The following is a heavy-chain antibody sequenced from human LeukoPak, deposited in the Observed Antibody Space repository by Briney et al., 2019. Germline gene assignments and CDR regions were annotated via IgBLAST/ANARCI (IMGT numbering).Heavy chain of an antibody. V-gene: IGHV3-23*01. D-gene: IGHD5-18*01. Sequence: GGSLRLSCAASGFTLSSYSMSWVRKAPGKGLDWVSTISGSGGNTYYADSVKGRFTISRDNPKNTLYLQMNSLRAEDTAVYYCAKGYTYDYPPGYWGQGTLVTVSS. J-gene: IGHJ4*02. CDR1: GFTLSSYS. CDR3: AKGYTYDYPPGY. CDR2: ISGSGGNT.